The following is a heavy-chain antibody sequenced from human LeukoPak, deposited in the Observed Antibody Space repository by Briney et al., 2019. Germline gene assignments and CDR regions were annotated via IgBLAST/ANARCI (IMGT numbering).Heavy chain of an antibody. CDR3: ARDGYSGSDAL. J-gene: IGHJ4*02. CDR2: IYHSGST. Sequence: SETLSLTCTVSGGSISTYYWSWIRQPPGKGLEWIGYIYHSGSTNYNPSLKGRVTISVDTSQNQFYLKLSSVTAADTAVYYCARDGYSGSDALWGQGTPVTVSS. D-gene: IGHD5-12*01. CDR1: GGSISTYY. V-gene: IGHV4-59*01.